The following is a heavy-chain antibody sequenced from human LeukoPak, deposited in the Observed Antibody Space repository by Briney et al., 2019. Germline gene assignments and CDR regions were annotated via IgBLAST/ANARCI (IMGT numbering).Heavy chain of an antibody. J-gene: IGHJ1*01. D-gene: IGHD6-13*01. CDR3: AKIRKIAGSLLGYFQH. Sequence: LRLSCAASGFTFSNYAMSWVRQAPGKGLEWVSAISGSGGGTYYADSVKGRFTISRDNSKNMPYLQMNILGDEDTAVSYCAKIRKIAGSLLGYFQHWGQGTLVTXS. V-gene: IGHV3-23*01. CDR2: ISGSGGGT. CDR1: GFTFSNYA.